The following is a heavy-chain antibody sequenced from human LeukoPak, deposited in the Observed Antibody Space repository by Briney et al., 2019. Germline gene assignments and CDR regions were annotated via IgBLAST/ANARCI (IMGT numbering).Heavy chain of an antibody. Sequence: GGSLRLSCEASGFVFRTYGMHWVRQAPGKGLEWVAFIRYDGSNKYYADSVKGRFTISRDNSKNTLYLQMNSLRAEDTAVYYCAKEAWTLWFGELYNWFDPWGQGTLVTVSS. J-gene: IGHJ5*02. V-gene: IGHV3-30*02. D-gene: IGHD3-10*01. CDR3: AKEAWTLWFGELYNWFDP. CDR2: IRYDGSNK. CDR1: GFVFRTYG.